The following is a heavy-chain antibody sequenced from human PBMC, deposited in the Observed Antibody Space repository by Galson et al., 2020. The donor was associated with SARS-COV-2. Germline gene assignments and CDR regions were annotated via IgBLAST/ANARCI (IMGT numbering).Heavy chain of an antibody. Sequence: SLKISCAAPGFTLDDYAMHWVRQAPGKGLEWVSGSSWNSGSIGYADSVKRRFTISRDNAKNSLYLQMNSLRAEDTAVYYCATPALGSGDYWGQGTLVTVSS. CDR1: GFTLDDYA. V-gene: IGHV3-9*01. J-gene: IGHJ4*02. CDR2: SSWNSGSI. D-gene: IGHD3-16*01. CDR3: ATPALGSGDY.